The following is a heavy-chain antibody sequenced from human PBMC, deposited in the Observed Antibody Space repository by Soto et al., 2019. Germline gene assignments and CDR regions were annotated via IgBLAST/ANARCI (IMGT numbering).Heavy chain of an antibody. CDR2: MNPNSGNT. D-gene: IGHD3-9*01. Sequence: ASVKVSCKASGYTFTSYDINWVRQATGQGLEWMGWMNPNSGNTDYAQKFQGRVTMTRDTSISTAYMELSRLRSDDTAVYYCARFGGRLGFDYWGQGTLVTVSS. CDR3: ARFGGRLGFDY. V-gene: IGHV1-8*01. CDR1: GYTFTSYD. J-gene: IGHJ4*02.